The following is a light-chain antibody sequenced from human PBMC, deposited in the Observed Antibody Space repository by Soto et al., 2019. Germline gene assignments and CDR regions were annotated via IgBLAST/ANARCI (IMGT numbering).Light chain of an antibody. CDR1: QSISSY. J-gene: IGKJ2*01. Sequence: DIQMTQSPSSLSASVGDRVTITCRASQSISSYLNWYQQKPGKAPKLLIYAASSLQSGVPSRFSGSGSGTEFTLTISSLQPEDFATYHCQQSYSTPPMYTFGHGTKLEIK. V-gene: IGKV1-39*01. CDR2: AAS. CDR3: QQSYSTPPMYT.